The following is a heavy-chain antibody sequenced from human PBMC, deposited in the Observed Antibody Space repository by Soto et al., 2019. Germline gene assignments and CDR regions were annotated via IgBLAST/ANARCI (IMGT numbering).Heavy chain of an antibody. CDR3: ARGRYGDY. Sequence: QVHLAQSGAEVKKPGASVKVSCQASGYAFTTYGITWVRQAPGQGLEWMGWISAHNGNTNYAQKLQGRVTVTRDTSTSTAYMELRSLRSDDTAVYYCARGRYGDYWGQGDLVTVSS. D-gene: IGHD1-1*01. J-gene: IGHJ4*02. CDR1: GYAFTTYG. V-gene: IGHV1-18*01. CDR2: ISAHNGNT.